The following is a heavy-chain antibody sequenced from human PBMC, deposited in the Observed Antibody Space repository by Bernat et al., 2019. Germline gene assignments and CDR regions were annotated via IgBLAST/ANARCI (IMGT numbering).Heavy chain of an antibody. CDR1: GGTFSSYT. D-gene: IGHD2-15*01. CDR2: IIPILGIA. Sequence: QVQLVQSGAEVKKPGSSVKVSCKASGGTFSSYTISWVRQAPGQGLEWMGRIIPILGIANYAQKFQGRVTITADKSTSTAYMELSSLRSEDTAVYCCARVMTTYCSGGSCYSDDAFDIWGQGTMVTVSS. V-gene: IGHV1-69*02. J-gene: IGHJ3*02. CDR3: ARVMTTYCSGGSCYSDDAFDI.